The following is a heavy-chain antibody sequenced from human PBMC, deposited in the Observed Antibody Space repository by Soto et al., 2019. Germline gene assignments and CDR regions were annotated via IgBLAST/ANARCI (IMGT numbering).Heavy chain of an antibody. CDR2: ISYDGSNK. V-gene: IGHV3-30-3*01. Sequence: GGSLRLSCAASGFTFSSYAMHWVRQAPGKGLEWVAVISYDGSNKYYADSVKGRFTISRDNSKNTLYLQMNSLRAEDTAVYYCASQFRGVDVLDYWGQGTLVTVSS. CDR3: ASQFRGVDVLDY. CDR1: GFTFSSYA. D-gene: IGHD3-3*01. J-gene: IGHJ4*02.